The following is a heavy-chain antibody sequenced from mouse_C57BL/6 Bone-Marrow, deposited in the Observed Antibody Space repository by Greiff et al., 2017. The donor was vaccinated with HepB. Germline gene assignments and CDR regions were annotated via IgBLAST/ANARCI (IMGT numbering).Heavy chain of an antibody. V-gene: IGHV1-19*01. Sequence: VQLQQSGPVLVKPGASVKMSCKASGYTFTDYYMNWVKQSHGKSLEWIGVINPYNGGTSYNQKFKGKATLTVDKSSSTAYMELNSLTSEDSAVYYCAGGGIYYDSLYDYAMDYWGQGTSVTVSS. CDR2: INPYNGGT. CDR3: AGGGIYYDSLYDYAMDY. CDR1: GYTFTDYY. J-gene: IGHJ4*01. D-gene: IGHD2-4*01.